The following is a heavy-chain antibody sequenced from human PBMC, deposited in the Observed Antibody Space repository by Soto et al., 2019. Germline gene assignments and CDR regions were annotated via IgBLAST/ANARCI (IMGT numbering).Heavy chain of an antibody. V-gene: IGHV1-46*01. D-gene: IGHD2-21*02. CDR1: GYTFTSYY. Sequence: GASVKVSCMASGYTFTSYYMHWVRQAPGQGLEWMGIINPSGGSTSYAQKFQGRVTMTRDTSTSTVYMELSSLRSEDTAVYYCARDEVVTALYYYYYYGMDVWGQGTTVTVSS. J-gene: IGHJ6*02. CDR3: ARDEVVTALYYYYYYGMDV. CDR2: INPSGGST.